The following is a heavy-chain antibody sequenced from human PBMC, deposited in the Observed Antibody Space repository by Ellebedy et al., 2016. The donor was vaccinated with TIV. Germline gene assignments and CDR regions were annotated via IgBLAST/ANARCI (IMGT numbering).Heavy chain of an antibody. CDR3: ARGTGTTDWFNP. Sequence: ASVKVSXXASGYTFTSYGISWVRQAPGQGLEWMGWISAYNGNTNYAQKLQGRVTMTTDTSTSTAYMELSSLRSEDTAVYYCARGTGTTDWFNPWGQGTLVTVSS. CDR1: GYTFTSYG. D-gene: IGHD1-1*01. CDR2: ISAYNGNT. V-gene: IGHV1-18*01. J-gene: IGHJ5*02.